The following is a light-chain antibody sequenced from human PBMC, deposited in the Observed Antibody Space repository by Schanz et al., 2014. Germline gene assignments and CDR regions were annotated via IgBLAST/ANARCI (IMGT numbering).Light chain of an antibody. CDR3: CSYAGSYTVV. Sequence: QSVLTQPRSVSGSPGQSVTISCTGTSSDVGGYNYVSWYQQHPDKAPKLMIYEGSKRPSGVSNRFSGSKSGNTASLTISGLQAEDEADYYCCSYAGSYTVVFGGGTKLTVL. V-gene: IGLV2-11*01. CDR1: SSDVGGYNY. J-gene: IGLJ2*01. CDR2: EGS.